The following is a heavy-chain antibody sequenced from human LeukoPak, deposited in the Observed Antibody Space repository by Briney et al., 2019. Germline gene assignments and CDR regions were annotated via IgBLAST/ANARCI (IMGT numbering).Heavy chain of an antibody. CDR2: MNPNSGNT. J-gene: IGHJ4*02. V-gene: IGHV1-8*02. D-gene: IGHD5-24*01. CDR3: ARATPGGLHGYSFDY. CDR1: GYTFKNYD. Sequence: ASVKVSCKASGYTFKNYDINWVRQATGQGLEGMGWMNPNSGNTGFAQKFQDRVSMIRDTSINTAYMELTSLRSGDTAVYYCARATPGGLHGYSFDYWGQGTVVTVYS.